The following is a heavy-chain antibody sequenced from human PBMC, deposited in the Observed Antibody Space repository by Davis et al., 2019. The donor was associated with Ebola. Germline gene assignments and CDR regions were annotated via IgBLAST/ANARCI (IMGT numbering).Heavy chain of an antibody. V-gene: IGHV3-9*01. D-gene: IGHD6-6*01. CDR2: ISWNSGSI. CDR3: ARRSIAAPFDY. CDR1: GFTFDDYA. J-gene: IGHJ4*02. Sequence: GGSLRLSCAASGFTFDDYAMHWVRQAPGKGLEWVSGISWNSGSIGYADSVKGRFTISRDNAKNSLYLQMNSLRAEDTAVYYCARRSIAAPFDYWGQGTLVTVSS.